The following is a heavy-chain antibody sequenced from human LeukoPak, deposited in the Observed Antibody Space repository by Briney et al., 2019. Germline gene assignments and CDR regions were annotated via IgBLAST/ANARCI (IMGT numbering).Heavy chain of an antibody. CDR1: GGSLSSGGYS. CDR3: ARDGGDLGYCSGGSCYSVAFDI. CDR2: IYHSGST. V-gene: IGHV4-30-2*01. D-gene: IGHD2-15*01. Sequence: SQTLSLTCAVSGGSLSSGGYSWSWIRQPPGKGLEWIGYIYHSGSTYYNPSLKSRVTISVDRSKNQFSLKLSSVTAADTAVYYCARDGGDLGYCSGGSCYSVAFDIWGQGTMVTVSS. J-gene: IGHJ3*02.